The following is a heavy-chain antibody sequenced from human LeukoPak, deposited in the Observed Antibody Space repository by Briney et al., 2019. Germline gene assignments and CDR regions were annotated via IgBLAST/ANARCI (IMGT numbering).Heavy chain of an antibody. CDR1: GGSISSYY. Sequence: SETLSLTCTVSGGSISSYYWNWIRKPPGKGLEWIGYIYYSGNTNYNPSLESRVNISIDTSKSQISLRLSSVTAADTAVYYCARSGRGTFTSYWTYFDFWGQGTPVTVSS. D-gene: IGHD2/OR15-2a*01. CDR2: IYYSGNT. J-gene: IGHJ4*02. CDR3: ARSGRGTFTSYWTYFDF. V-gene: IGHV4-59*13.